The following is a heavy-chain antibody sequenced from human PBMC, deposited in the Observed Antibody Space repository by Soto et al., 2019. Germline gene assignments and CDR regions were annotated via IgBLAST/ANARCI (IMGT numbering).Heavy chain of an antibody. V-gene: IGHV5-10-1*01. J-gene: IGHJ4*02. Sequence: GESLKISCKGSGYSFAGYWITWVRQKPGKGLEWMGRIDPSDSQTYYSPSFRGHVTISATKSITTVFLQWNSLRASDTAMYYCARQIYDSDTGPNFQYYFDSWGQGTPVTVSS. CDR3: ARQIYDSDTGPNFQYYFDS. D-gene: IGHD3-22*01. CDR1: GYSFAGYW. CDR2: IDPSDSQT.